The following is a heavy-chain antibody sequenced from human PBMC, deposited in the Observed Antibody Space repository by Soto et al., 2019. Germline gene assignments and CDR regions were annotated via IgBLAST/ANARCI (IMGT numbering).Heavy chain of an antibody. V-gene: IGHV4-61*01. CDR2: ISYSGST. J-gene: IGHJ5*02. D-gene: IGHD3-3*01. CDR1: GGSISSSSYY. CDR3: ARDVGLQHDTGYYDFWSGKNNWFDP. Sequence: SETLSLTCTVSGGSISSSSYYWGWIRQPPGKGLQYIGYISYSGSTNYNPSLKSRVTISVDTSNNQFSLRLSSVTAADTAVYYCARDVGLQHDTGYYDFWSGKNNWFDPWGQGILVTVSS.